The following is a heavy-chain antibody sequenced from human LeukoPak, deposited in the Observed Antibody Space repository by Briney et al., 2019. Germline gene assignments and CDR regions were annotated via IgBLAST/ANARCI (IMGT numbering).Heavy chain of an antibody. Sequence: ASVKVSCKASGYTFSDYYIHWMRQAPGQRLEWMGWINAGNGNTKYSQNFQGRVTITRDTSASTAYMELSSLRSEDTAVYYCARVGFDYWGQGTLVTVSS. V-gene: IGHV1/OR15-3*02. CDR2: INAGNGNT. CDR1: GYTFSDYY. CDR3: ARVGFDY. D-gene: IGHD3-16*01. J-gene: IGHJ4*02.